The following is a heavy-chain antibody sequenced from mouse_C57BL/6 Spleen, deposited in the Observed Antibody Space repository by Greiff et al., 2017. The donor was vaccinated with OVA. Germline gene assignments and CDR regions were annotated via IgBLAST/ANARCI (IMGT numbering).Heavy chain of an antibody. CDR1: GYTFTSYW. Sequence: QVQLQQPGAELVKPGASVKMSCKASGYTFTSYWITWVKQRPGQGLEWIGDIYPGSGSTNYNEKFKSKATLTVDTSSSTAYMQLSSLTSEDSAVYYCAREGGSSPYAMDYWGQGTSVTVSS. V-gene: IGHV1-55*01. J-gene: IGHJ4*01. CDR2: IYPGSGST. D-gene: IGHD1-1*01. CDR3: AREGGSSPYAMDY.